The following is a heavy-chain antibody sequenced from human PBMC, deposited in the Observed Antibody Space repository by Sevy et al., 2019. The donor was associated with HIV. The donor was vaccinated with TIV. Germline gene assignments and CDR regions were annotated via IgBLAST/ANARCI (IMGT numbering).Heavy chain of an antibody. CDR2: INHSGST. J-gene: IGHJ4*02. V-gene: IGHV4-34*01. D-gene: IGHD3-10*01. CDR3: ARGLGNYGSGSYYRN. CDR1: GGSFSGYY. Sequence: SETLSLTCAVYGGSFSGYYWSWIRQPPGKGLEWIGEINHSGSTNYNPSLKSRVTISVDTSKNQFSLKLSSVTAADTAVYYCARGLGNYGSGSYYRNWGQGTLVTVSS.